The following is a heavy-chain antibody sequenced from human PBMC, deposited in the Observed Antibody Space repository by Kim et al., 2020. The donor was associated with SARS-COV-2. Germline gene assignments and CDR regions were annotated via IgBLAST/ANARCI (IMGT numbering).Heavy chain of an antibody. V-gene: IGHV4-39*01. CDR3: ARTLNLYSSSWLEAVWFDP. CDR2: IYYSGST. Sequence: SETLSLTCTVSGGSISSSSYYWCWIRQPPGKGLEWIGSIYYSGSTYYNPSLKSRVTISVDTSKNQFSLKLSSVTAADTAVYYCARTLNLYSSSWLEAVWFDPWGQGTLVTVSS. D-gene: IGHD6-13*01. CDR1: GGSISSSSYY. J-gene: IGHJ5*02.